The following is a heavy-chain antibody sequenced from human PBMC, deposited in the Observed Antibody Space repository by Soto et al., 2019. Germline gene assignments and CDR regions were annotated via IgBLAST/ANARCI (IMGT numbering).Heavy chain of an antibody. CDR1: GFTFSSYA. CDR3: AREGGVTYYFDY. D-gene: IGHD3-16*01. Sequence: GVSLRLSCAASGFTFSSYAMHWVRQAPGKGLECVAVISYNGNNKYYADSVKGRFTISRDNSKNTLYLQMNSLRADDTAVYYCAREGGVTYYFDYWGQGTLVTVSS. V-gene: IGHV3-30-3*01. CDR2: ISYNGNNK. J-gene: IGHJ4*02.